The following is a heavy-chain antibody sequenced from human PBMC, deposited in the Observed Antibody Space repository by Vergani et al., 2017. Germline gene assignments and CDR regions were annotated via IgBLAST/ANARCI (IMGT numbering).Heavy chain of an antibody. CDR3: AKQGFCVGANCDNAFDI. J-gene: IGHJ3*02. Sequence: QVQLQESGPGLVKPSQTLSLTCTVSGASINNDFYYWHWIRQPAGKGLEWIGRIYVSGITDYNYSLQSRVSMSVDTSKNQFSLTLTSVTAADTAVYYCAKQGFCVGANCDNAFDICGRGRLVTVSS. CDR1: GASINNDFYY. V-gene: IGHV4-61*02. D-gene: IGHD4/OR15-4a*01. CDR2: IYVSGIT.